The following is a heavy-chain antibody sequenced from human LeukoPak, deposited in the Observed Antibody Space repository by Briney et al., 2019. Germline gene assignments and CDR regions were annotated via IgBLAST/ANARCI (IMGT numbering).Heavy chain of an antibody. CDR3: ARGPSGSPMVWFDP. Sequence: RASVKVSCKASGGTFSSYAISWVRQALGQGLEWMGGIIPIFGTANYAQKFQGRVTITTDESTSTAYMELSSLRSEDTAVYYCARGPSGSPMVWFDPWGQGTLVTVSS. V-gene: IGHV1-69*05. CDR2: IIPIFGTA. D-gene: IGHD3-22*01. J-gene: IGHJ5*02. CDR1: GGTFSSYA.